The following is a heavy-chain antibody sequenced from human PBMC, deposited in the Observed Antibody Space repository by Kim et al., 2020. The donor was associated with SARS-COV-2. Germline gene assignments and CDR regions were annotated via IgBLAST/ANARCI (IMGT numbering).Heavy chain of an antibody. J-gene: IGHJ6*02. CDR1: GYSFTSYW. D-gene: IGHD1-1*01. Sequence: GESLKISCKGSGYSFTSYWIGWVRQMPGKGLEWMGIIYPGDSDTRYSPSFQGQVTISADKSISTAYLQWSSLKASDTAMYYCARRSERLERRAGDYGMDVWGQGTTVTVSS. V-gene: IGHV5-51*01. CDR3: ARRSERLERRAGDYGMDV. CDR2: IYPGDSDT.